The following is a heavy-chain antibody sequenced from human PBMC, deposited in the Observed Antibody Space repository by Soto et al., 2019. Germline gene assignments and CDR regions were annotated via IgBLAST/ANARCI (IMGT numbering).Heavy chain of an antibody. V-gene: IGHV4-34*01. CDR3: ARDNGYSYGYTLDH. Sequence: SXTLSLTCAFYGGSFSGYYWSWIRQPPGKGLEWIGEINHSGSTNYNPSLKSRVTISVDTSKNQFSLKLSSVTAADTAVYYCARDNGYSYGYTLDHWGQGTLVTVSS. CDR2: INHSGST. J-gene: IGHJ4*02. D-gene: IGHD5-18*01. CDR1: GGSFSGYY.